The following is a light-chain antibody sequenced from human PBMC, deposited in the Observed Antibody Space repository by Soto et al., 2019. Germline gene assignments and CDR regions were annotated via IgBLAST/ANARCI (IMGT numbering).Light chain of an antibody. V-gene: IGLV2-14*01. CDR2: DVS. Sequence: QSALTQPASVSGSPGQSITISCTGTSSDVGGYNYVSWYQQHPGKAPKLMIYDVSNRPSGVSNRFSGSKSANTASLTISGLQGEDEADYYCSSHTSSSTSYLFGIGTKVTV. CDR1: SSDVGGYNY. J-gene: IGLJ1*01. CDR3: SSHTSSSTSYL.